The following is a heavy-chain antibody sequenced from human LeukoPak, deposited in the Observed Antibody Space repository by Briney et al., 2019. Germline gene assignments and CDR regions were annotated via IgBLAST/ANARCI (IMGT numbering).Heavy chain of an antibody. V-gene: IGHV3-66*01. D-gene: IGHD6-13*01. CDR2: IYSGGST. J-gene: IGHJ6*02. CDR3: ARGPDSSSWFHYYYYGMDV. CDR1: GFTVSSNY. Sequence: GGSLRLSCAASGFTVSSNYMSWVRQAPGKGLEWVSVIYSGGSTYYADSVKDRFTISRDNSKNTLYLQMNSLRAEDTAVYYCARGPDSSSWFHYYYYGMDVWGQGTTVTVS.